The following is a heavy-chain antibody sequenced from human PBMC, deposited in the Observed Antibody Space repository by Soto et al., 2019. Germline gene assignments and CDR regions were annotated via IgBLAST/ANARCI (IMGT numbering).Heavy chain of an antibody. V-gene: IGHV1-46*01. Sequence: QVQLVQSGAEVKKPGSSVKVSCKASGYTFTSSQIHWVRQAPGQGLEWMGIINPSGGSATYAQRLKGRVTITTDRPTSNVYMELNSLNSEDAAMYYCARGFYGRSYYMGGQETLVTVSS. CDR2: INPSGGSA. D-gene: IGHD3-10*01. CDR1: GYTFTSSQ. CDR3: ARGFYGRSYYM. J-gene: IGHJ4*02.